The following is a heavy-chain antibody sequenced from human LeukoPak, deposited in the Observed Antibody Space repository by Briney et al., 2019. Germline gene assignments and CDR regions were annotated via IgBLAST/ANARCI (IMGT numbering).Heavy chain of an antibody. CDR2: INPSGGST. Sequence: ASVKVSCKASGYTFTSYYMHWVRQAPGQGLEWMGIINPSGGSTSYAQKFQGRVTMTRDMSTSTVYMELSSLRSEDTAVYYCARSPAVRTYYDILTGYSSPSQFDYWGQGTLVTVSS. V-gene: IGHV1-46*01. CDR3: ARSPAVRTYYDILTGYSSPSQFDY. D-gene: IGHD3-9*01. J-gene: IGHJ4*02. CDR1: GYTFTSYY.